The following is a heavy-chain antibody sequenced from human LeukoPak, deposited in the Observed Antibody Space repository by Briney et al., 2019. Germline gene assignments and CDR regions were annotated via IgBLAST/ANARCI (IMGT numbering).Heavy chain of an antibody. CDR2: ISGDGGTI. CDR1: GFKLRSSA. D-gene: IGHD2-8*01. V-gene: IGHV3-23*01. J-gene: IGHJ4*02. CDR3: AKELYGNPSGY. Sequence: GGSLRLSCAASGFKLRSSAMSWVRQAPGKGLEWVSAISGDGGTISYAASVRGRFTISRDNAKNTLFLQMSSLRAGDTALYYCAKELYGNPSGYWGQGTRVTVSS.